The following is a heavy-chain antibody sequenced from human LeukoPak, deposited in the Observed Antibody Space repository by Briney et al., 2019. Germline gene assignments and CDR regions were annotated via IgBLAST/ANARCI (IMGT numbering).Heavy chain of an antibody. D-gene: IGHD3-10*01. CDR1: GGTFSSYA. J-gene: IGHJ4*02. V-gene: IGHV7-4-1*02. Sequence: ASVKVSCKASGGTFSSYAISWVRQSPGQGLEWMGWINTNTGNPTYAQGFTRRFVFSLDTSVSTAYLQISSLKAEDTAVYYCATYYGSGSLNWRQGTLVTVSS. CDR3: ATYYGSGSLN. CDR2: INTNTGNP.